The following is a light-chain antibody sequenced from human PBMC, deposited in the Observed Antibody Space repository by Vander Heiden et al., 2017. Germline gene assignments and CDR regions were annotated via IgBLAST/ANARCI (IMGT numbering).Light chain of an antibody. Sequence: EIVLTQSPGPLSLSPGETATLSCRASQSVSSSYLAWYQQKPGQAPRLLIYGASSRATGIPDRFSGSGSGTDFTLTISRLEPEDFAVYYCQQYHNSPQTFGQGTRLEIK. J-gene: IGKJ5*01. CDR3: QQYHNSPQT. CDR1: QSVSSSY. CDR2: GAS. V-gene: IGKV3-20*01.